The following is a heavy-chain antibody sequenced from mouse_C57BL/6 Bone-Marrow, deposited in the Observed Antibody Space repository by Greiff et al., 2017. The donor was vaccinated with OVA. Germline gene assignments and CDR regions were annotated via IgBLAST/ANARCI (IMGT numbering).Heavy chain of an antibody. J-gene: IGHJ1*03. CDR2: IHPNSGST. V-gene: IGHV1-64*01. CDR3: ARGGFYYSNYVGWYFDV. D-gene: IGHD2-5*01. CDR1: GYTFTSYW. Sequence: QVQLQQPGAELVKPGASVKLSCKTSGYTFTSYWMHWVKQRPGQGLEWIGMIHPNSGSTNYNEKFKSKATLTVDKSSSTAYMQLSSLTSEDSAVYYDARGGFYYSNYVGWYFDVWGTGTTVTVSS.